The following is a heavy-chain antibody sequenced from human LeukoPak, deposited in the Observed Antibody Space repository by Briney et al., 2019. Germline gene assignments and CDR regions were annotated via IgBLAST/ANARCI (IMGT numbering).Heavy chain of an antibody. Sequence: SETLSLTCTVSGGSISSYYWSWIRRPAGKGLEWIGRSYTSGSTNYNPSLKSRVTMSVDTSKNQFSLNLSSVTAADTAVYYCARDGGIATDNWFDPWGQGTLVTVSS. CDR1: GGSISSYY. CDR2: SYTSGST. J-gene: IGHJ5*02. V-gene: IGHV4-4*07. CDR3: ARDGGIATDNWFDP. D-gene: IGHD2-15*01.